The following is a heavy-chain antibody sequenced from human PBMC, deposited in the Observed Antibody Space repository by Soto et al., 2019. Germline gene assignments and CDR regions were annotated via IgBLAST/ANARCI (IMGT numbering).Heavy chain of an antibody. CDR1: GESFSGYI. CDR2: INHSGSA. V-gene: IGHV4-34*01. J-gene: IGHJ4*02. CDR3: ARASRGDWDPDYFDY. Sequence: SETLSLTCAVYGESFSGYIWTWIRQTPGKGLQWIGQINHSGSAYYNPSLKSRVTISVHTSNSQFSLELSSVTAADTAVYYCARASRGDWDPDYFDYWDQGTLVTVSS. D-gene: IGHD2-21*02.